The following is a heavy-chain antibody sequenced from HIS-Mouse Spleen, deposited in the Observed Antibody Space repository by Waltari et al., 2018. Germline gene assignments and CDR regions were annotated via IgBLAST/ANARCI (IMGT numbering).Heavy chain of an antibody. D-gene: IGHD4-17*01. CDR3: ARGRSPATVTIGYYFDY. CDR2: INHRGSN. V-gene: IGHV4-34*01. CDR1: GGSFSGYY. J-gene: IGHJ4*02. Sequence: QVQLQQWGAGLLKPSETLSLTCAVYGGSFSGYYWSWIRQPPGKGLEWIGEINHRGSNNYNPSLKSRVTISVDTSKNQFSLKLSSVTAADTAVYYCARGRSPATVTIGYYFDYWGQGTLVTVSS.